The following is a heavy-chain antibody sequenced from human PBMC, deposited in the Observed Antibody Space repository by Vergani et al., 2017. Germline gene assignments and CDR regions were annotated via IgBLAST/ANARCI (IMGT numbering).Heavy chain of an antibody. Sequence: EVQLLESGGGLVQPGGSLRLSCAASGFTFSSYAMSWVRQAPGKGLEWVSAISGSGGSTYYADSVKGRFTISRDNSKNTLYLQMNSLRAEDTAVYYCAKDWGAGDYDSSCYYSRWGQGTLVTVSS. CDR2: ISGSGGST. J-gene: IGHJ4*02. CDR1: GFTFSSYA. CDR3: AKDWGAGDYDSSCYYSR. V-gene: IGHV3-23*01. D-gene: IGHD3-22*01.